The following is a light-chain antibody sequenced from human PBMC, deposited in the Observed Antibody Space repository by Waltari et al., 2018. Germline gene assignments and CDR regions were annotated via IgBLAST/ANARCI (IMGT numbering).Light chain of an antibody. CDR2: AAS. CDR3: QQYGSSPRT. CDR1: QSGSSNS. J-gene: IGKJ3*01. V-gene: IGKV3-20*01. Sequence: CRASQSGSSNSLAWYQQKPGQAPRLLIYAASSRATGIPDRFSGSGSGTDFTLTISRLEPEDFAVYYCQQYGSSPRTFGPGTKVDVK.